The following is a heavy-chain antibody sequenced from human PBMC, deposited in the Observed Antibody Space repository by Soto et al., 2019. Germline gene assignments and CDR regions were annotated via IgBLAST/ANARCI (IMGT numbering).Heavy chain of an antibody. D-gene: IGHD3-9*01. CDR1: GFMFTRST. Sequence: PGGSLRLSCVASGFMFTRSTMNWVRQAPGKGLEGVSSITSASDYIFYADSVKGRFTISRDNAKNSLYLQMNSLRAEDTAVYYCARVGTGSSTPLDIWGLGTMVTVSS. CDR3: ARVGTGSSTPLDI. CDR2: ITSASDYI. J-gene: IGHJ3*02. V-gene: IGHV3-21*01.